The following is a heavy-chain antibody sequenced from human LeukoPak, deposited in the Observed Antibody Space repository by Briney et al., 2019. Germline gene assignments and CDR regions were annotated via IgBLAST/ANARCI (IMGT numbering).Heavy chain of an antibody. CDR1: VYTFTIYD. V-gene: IGHV1-8*01. CDR3: ARGLRWRCLQSYFDY. J-gene: IGHJ4*02. Sequence: ASVNVSCKASVYTFTIYDINWVRQATGQGLEWMGWMNPNSGNTGYAQKFQGRVTMTRKSSISTDYMELSSLRSEATAVYYCARGLRWRCLQSYFDYWGQGTLVTVSS. D-gene: IGHD5-24*01. CDR2: MNPNSGNT.